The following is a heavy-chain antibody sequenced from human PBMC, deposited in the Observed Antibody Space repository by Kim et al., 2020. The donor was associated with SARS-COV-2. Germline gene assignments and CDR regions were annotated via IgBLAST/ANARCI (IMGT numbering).Heavy chain of an antibody. Sequence: GGSLRLSCAASGFTFSSSGMHWVRQAPGKGLEWVAVIWYDGSNKYYADSVKGRFTISRDNSKNTLYRQMNSLRAEDTAVYYCARGSVPADPFDYWGQGTLVTVSS. CDR3: ARGSVPADPFDY. J-gene: IGHJ4*02. D-gene: IGHD2-2*01. CDR1: GFTFSSSG. V-gene: IGHV3-33*01. CDR2: IWYDGSNK.